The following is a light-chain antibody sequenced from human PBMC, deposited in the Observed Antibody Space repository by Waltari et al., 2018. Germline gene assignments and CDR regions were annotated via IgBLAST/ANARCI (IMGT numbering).Light chain of an antibody. V-gene: IGKV2-28*01. J-gene: IGKJ3*01. CDR3: MQALQTPFT. CDR1: QSLLHSNGYNY. CDR2: LGS. Sequence: DIVMTQSPLSLPVTPGEPASISCRSSQSLLHSNGYNYLGWYLQKPGQSPQLLIYLGSNRASGVPDRFGGSGSGTDFTLKISRVEAEDVGVYYCMQALQTPFTFGPGTKVDIK.